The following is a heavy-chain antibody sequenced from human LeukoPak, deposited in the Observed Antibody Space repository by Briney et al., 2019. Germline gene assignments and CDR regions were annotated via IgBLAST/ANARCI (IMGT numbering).Heavy chain of an antibody. J-gene: IGHJ5*02. CDR1: GYTFTSYD. CDR2: MNPNSGNT. V-gene: IGHV1-8*03. CDR3: ARGRRSSTRVNWFDP. D-gene: IGHD2-2*01. Sequence: ASVKVSCKASGYTFTSYDINWVRQATGQGLEWMGWMNPNSGNTGYAQKFQGRATITRNTSISTAYMELSSLRSEDTAVYYCARGRRSSTRVNWFDPWGQGTLVTVSS.